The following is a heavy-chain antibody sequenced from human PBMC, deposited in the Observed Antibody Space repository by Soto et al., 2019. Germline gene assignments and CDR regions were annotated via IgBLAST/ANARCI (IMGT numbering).Heavy chain of an antibody. CDR1: GFTFSSYG. D-gene: IGHD7-27*01. Sequence: GGSLRLSCAASGFTFSSYGMHWVRQAPGKGLEWVAVIWYDGSNKYYADSVKGRFTISRDNSKNTLYLQMNSLRAEDTAVYYCASSGGTGASNGHDAFDIWGQGTMVTVSS. CDR2: IWYDGSNK. CDR3: ASSGGTGASNGHDAFDI. J-gene: IGHJ3*02. V-gene: IGHV3-33*01.